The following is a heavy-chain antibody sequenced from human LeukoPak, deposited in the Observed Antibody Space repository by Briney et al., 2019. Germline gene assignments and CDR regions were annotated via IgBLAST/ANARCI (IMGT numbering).Heavy chain of an antibody. CDR1: GFTFSDEY. J-gene: IGHJ4*02. D-gene: IGHD6-19*01. V-gene: IGHV3-11*03. CDR3: ARSRGAGPGAYFDY. CDR2: ISNSGSYT. Sequence: PGGSLRLSCAASGFTFSDEYMSWIRQAPGKGLEWVSYISNSGSYTNYADSVKGRFTISRDNAKNSLYLQMNSLRAEDTAVYYCARSRGAGPGAYFDYWDQGTLITVSS.